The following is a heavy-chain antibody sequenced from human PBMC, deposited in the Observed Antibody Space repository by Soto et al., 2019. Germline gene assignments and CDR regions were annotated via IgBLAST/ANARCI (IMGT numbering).Heavy chain of an antibody. CDR2: INAGNGNT. V-gene: IGHV1-3*01. CDR1: GYTFTSYA. Sequence: QVHLVQSGSELKKPGASVKISCEASGYTFTSYAMNWVRQAPGQRLEWMAWINAGNGNTKYSQKFQGRLTVTRDMAATTAYMELSSLTSEETAVYYCARGAGTTPDYWGQGTLVTVSS. CDR3: ARGAGTTPDY. D-gene: IGHD1-1*01. J-gene: IGHJ4*02.